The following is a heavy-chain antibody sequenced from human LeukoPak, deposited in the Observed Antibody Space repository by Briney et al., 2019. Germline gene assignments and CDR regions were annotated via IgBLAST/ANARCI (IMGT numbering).Heavy chain of an antibody. Sequence: SETLSLTCTVSGGSSTTYYWSCMRQPPGKGLEWIGYISYSGGTNYNPSLKSRITISIDTSKNQFSLNVNSVTAADTAVYYCARGADIDYRKVYYFDYWGQGTLVSVSS. J-gene: IGHJ4*02. CDR3: ARGADIDYRKVYYFDY. CDR1: GGSSTTYY. D-gene: IGHD4-11*01. CDR2: ISYSGGT. V-gene: IGHV4-59*01.